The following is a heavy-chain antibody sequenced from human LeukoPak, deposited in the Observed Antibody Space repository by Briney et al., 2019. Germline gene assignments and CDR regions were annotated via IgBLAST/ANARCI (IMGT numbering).Heavy chain of an antibody. CDR3: ARRSQYPVDAFDI. J-gene: IGHJ3*02. CDR2: IDSSGGYM. D-gene: IGHD2/OR15-2a*01. V-gene: IGHV3-21*06. CDR1: GFTFNTCS. Sequence: SGGSLRLSCEASGFTFNTCSMNWARQAPGKGLEWVSSIDSSGGYMFYADSVKGRFIISRDNAKDSLYLQMNSLRAEDTAVYYCARRSQYPVDAFDIWGQGTMVTVSS.